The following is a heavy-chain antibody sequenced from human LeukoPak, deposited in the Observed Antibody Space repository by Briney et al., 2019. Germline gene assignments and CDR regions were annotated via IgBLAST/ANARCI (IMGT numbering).Heavy chain of an antibody. CDR2: ISGSGGST. V-gene: IGHV3-23*01. J-gene: IGHJ4*02. CDR1: GFTFASYG. Sequence: PGGSLRLSCAASGFTFASYGMHWVRQAPGKGLEWVSGISGSGGSTYYADSVKGRFTISRDNSKNMLFLQMSSLRAEDTAVYYCAKERTLVQGVIISEFDYWGQGTLVTVSS. D-gene: IGHD3-10*01. CDR3: AKERTLVQGVIISEFDY.